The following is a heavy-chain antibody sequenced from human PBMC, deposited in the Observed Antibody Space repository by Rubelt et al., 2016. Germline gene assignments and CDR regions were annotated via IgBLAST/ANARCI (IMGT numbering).Heavy chain of an antibody. CDR1: AFIFSSPW. J-gene: IGHJ4*02. D-gene: IGHD2-21*02. CDR3: AKDQGSTCYSGIDY. V-gene: IGHV3-7*03. CDR2: IKQDGSEK. Sequence: EVQLVESGGGLVQPGGSLRLSCAASAFIFSSPWMTWVRQAPGKGLEWVANIKQDGSEKYYVGSVGGRFTISRENAANSVYLQMNSLRAEDTAVYYCAKDQGSTCYSGIDYWGQGTLVTVSS.